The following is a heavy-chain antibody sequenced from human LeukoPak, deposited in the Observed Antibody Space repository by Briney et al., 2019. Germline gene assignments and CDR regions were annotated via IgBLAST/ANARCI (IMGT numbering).Heavy chain of an antibody. CDR3: VRDLGGRSGH. J-gene: IGHJ4*02. D-gene: IGHD1-26*01. V-gene: IGHV3-74*01. CDR1: GFTFSSNW. CDR2: INEDGSTT. Sequence: GGSLRLSCAASGFTFSSNWMHWVRQAPGKGLVWVSRINEDGSTTNYADSVKGRSTIFRDNAKNTLYLQMNSLRAEDTAMYYCVRDLGGRSGHWGQGTLVTVSS.